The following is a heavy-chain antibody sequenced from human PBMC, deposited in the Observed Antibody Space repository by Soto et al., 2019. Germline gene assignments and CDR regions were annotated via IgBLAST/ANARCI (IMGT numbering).Heavy chain of an antibody. Sequence: EVPLVESGGDLIKPGESLRLSCAASGFTFNNAWMSWVRQAPGKGLEWVGRIKSKTNGETTDYAAPVKGRFTISRDDSKNMLYLQMNSLKTEDTAVYYCTTAGLSNWVQGTLVTVSS. CDR3: TTAGLSN. D-gene: IGHD3-10*01. CDR2: IKSKTNGETT. J-gene: IGHJ4*02. CDR1: GFTFNNAW. V-gene: IGHV3-15*01.